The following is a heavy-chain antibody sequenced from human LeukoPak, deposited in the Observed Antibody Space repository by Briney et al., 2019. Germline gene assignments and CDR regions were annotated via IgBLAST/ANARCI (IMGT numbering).Heavy chain of an antibody. J-gene: IGHJ6*03. Sequence: SETLSLTCAVYGGSFSGYYWSWIRQPPGKGLEWIGEINLSGSANYNPSLKSRVTISVDTSMNQFSLKLSSVTAADTAVYYCARGARYDFWSGYYSSGYYYYYYYMDVWGKGTSVTASS. V-gene: IGHV4-34*01. CDR3: ARGARYDFWSGYYSSGYYYYYYYMDV. D-gene: IGHD3-3*01. CDR2: INLSGSA. CDR1: GGSFSGYY.